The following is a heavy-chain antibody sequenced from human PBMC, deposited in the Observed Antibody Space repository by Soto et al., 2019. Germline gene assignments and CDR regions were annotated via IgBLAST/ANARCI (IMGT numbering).Heavy chain of an antibody. V-gene: IGHV1-69*13. D-gene: IGHD5-12*01. CDR1: GGTFSSYA. Sequence: SVKVSCKASGGTFSSYAISWVRQAPGQGLEWMGGIIPIFGTANYAQKFQGRVTITADESTSTAYMELSSLRSEDTAVYYCAREVARRGYFDYWGQGTLVTVSS. CDR2: IIPIFGTA. CDR3: AREVARRGYFDY. J-gene: IGHJ4*02.